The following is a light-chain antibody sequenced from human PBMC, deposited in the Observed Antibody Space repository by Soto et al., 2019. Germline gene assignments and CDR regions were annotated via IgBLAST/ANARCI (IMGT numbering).Light chain of an antibody. V-gene: IGKV3-15*01. J-gene: IGKJ1*01. CDR2: GQA. Sequence: EIVLTQSPATLSAYPGEIANLSFRASESVLDYLAWFQQRPGQSHRLLIYGQATRANGITARFSGSGYGKEFNLTIRSLQSEDFAVYYCQQYTSWPETLGQGTKVDIK. CDR1: ESVLDY. CDR3: QQYTSWPET.